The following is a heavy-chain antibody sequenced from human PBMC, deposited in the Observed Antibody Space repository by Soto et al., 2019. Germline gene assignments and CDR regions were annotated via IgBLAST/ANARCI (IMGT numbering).Heavy chain of an antibody. J-gene: IGHJ6*02. Sequence: GGSLRLSCAASGFTFSSYSMNCVRQAPGKGLEWVSYISSSSSTIYYADSVKGRFTISRDNAKNSLYLQMNSLRDEDTAVYYCARPGYSSSWYGGVGYYYYGMDVWGQGTTVTVSS. V-gene: IGHV3-48*02. D-gene: IGHD6-13*01. CDR2: ISSSSSTI. CDR1: GFTFSSYS. CDR3: ARPGYSSSWYGGVGYYYYGMDV.